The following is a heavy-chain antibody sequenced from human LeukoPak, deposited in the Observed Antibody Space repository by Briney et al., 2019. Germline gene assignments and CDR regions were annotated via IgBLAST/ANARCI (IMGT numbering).Heavy chain of an antibody. CDR1: GYTFTSYG. CDR3: AGDVCRVGNNWFDP. V-gene: IGHV1-18*01. J-gene: IGHJ5*01. D-gene: IGHD1-26*01. CDR2: ISAYNGNT. Sequence: ASVKVSCKASGYTFTSYGISWVRQAPGQGLEWMGWISAYNGNTNYAQKLQGRVTMTTDTSTSTAYMELSSLRSDDTAVYYCAGDVCRVGNNWFDPWGQGTLVTVSS.